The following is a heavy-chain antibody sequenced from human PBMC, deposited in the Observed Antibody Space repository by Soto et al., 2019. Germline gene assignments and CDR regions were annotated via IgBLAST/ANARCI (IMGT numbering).Heavy chain of an antibody. CDR1: GDSFTSYW. D-gene: IGHD3-10*01. CDR2: IYPGDSDT. Sequence: GESLKISCKGSGDSFTSYWIGWVRQIPWKGLEWMGIIYPGDSDTRYSPSFQGQVTISADKSISTAYLQWSSLKASDTAMYYCARHGGGLWFGELFPGKEYYYGMEVWGQGTTVTVSS. CDR3: ARHGGGLWFGELFPGKEYYYGMEV. J-gene: IGHJ6*02. V-gene: IGHV5-51*01.